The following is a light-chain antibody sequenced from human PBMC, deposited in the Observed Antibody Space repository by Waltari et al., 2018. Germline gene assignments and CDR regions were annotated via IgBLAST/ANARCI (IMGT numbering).Light chain of an antibody. V-gene: IGKV3-20*01. CDR1: QSVSSSY. J-gene: IGKJ1*01. CDR2: GAS. Sequence: EIVLTQSPGTLSLSPGERATLSCRASQSVSSSYLACYQQKPGQAPRLLIYGASNRATGIPDRFSGSGSGTDFTLTISRLEPEDFAVYYCQWYGSSPTWTFGQGTKVEIK. CDR3: QWYGSSPTWT.